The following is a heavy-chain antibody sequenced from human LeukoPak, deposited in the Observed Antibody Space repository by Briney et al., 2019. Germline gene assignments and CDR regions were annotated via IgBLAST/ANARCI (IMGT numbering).Heavy chain of an antibody. Sequence: AGGSLRLSCAASGFTVSSTYMSWVRQAPGKGLEWVSGLSGSGSSTDYADSVKGRFTVSRDNSKNTLFLQMHSLRAVDTAIYYRAKERDYGPADYWGQGTLVTVSS. V-gene: IGHV3-23*01. CDR1: GFTVSSTY. CDR3: AKERDYGPADY. J-gene: IGHJ4*02. CDR2: LSGSGSST. D-gene: IGHD4/OR15-4a*01.